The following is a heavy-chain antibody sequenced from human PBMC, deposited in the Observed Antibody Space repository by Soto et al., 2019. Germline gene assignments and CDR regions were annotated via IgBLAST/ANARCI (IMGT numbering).Heavy chain of an antibody. CDR2: ISSDGTNK. CDR1: GFTLSSYA. CDR3: ARDEVAAAGPYNWNDEVSFVMDV. Sequence: GGSLRLSCTASGFTLSSYAMHWVRQAPGKGLEWVTLISSDGTNKYYADSVKGRFTISRDNSKNTVYLQMSGLRAEDTAVYYCARDEVAAAGPYNWNDEVSFVMDVWGQGTTVTVSS. D-gene: IGHD1-20*01. J-gene: IGHJ6*02. V-gene: IGHV3-30-3*01.